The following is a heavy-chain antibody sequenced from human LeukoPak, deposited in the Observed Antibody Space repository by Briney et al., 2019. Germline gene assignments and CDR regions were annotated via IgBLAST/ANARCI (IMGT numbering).Heavy chain of an antibody. V-gene: IGHV3-23*01. CDR3: PKPTSVASNPAALYYFDS. Sequence: GGSLRLSCAASGFTFSNYAMSWVRQAPGKGLEWVSTISGSGGATYYTDSVKGRFTISRDNSKNTLFLQMNSLRAEDTAVYYWPKPTSVASNPAALYYFDSWAQGPWVTVS. J-gene: IGHJ4*02. CDR1: GFTFSNYA. CDR2: ISGSGGAT. D-gene: IGHD2-15*01.